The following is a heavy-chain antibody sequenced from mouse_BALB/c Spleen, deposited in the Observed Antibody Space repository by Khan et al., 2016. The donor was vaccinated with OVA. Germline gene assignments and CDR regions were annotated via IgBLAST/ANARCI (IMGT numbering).Heavy chain of an antibody. CDR2: ISSGGST. Sequence: EVELVESGGGSVKPGGSLKLSCAVSGFTFSSYAMSWVRQTPEKRLEWVASISSGGSTYYPDSVKGRFTISRDNARNILYLQMSSLRSEDMAIYYCAREAYRYDEYYFDYGGQGTTLTVSS. CDR1: GFTFSSYA. CDR3: AREAYRYDEYYFDY. J-gene: IGHJ2*01. V-gene: IGHV5-6-5*01. D-gene: IGHD2-14*01.